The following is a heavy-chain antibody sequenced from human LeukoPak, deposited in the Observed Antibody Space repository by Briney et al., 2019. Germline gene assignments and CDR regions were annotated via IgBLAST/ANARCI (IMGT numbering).Heavy chain of an antibody. J-gene: IGHJ5*02. V-gene: IGHV1-2*02. CDR2: INPNSGGT. D-gene: IGHD6-13*01. Sequence: ASVKVSCQASGYTFTGYHMDWVRQAPGQGLEWMGWINPNSGGTNYAQKFQGRVTMTRDTSISTAYMELSRLRSDDTAVYYCARTAPYSSSWYRGNWFDPWGQGTLVTVSS. CDR3: ARTAPYSSSWYRGNWFDP. CDR1: GYTFTGYH.